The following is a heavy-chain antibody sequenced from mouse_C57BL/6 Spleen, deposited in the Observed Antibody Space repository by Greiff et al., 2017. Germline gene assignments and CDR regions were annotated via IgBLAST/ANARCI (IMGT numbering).Heavy chain of an antibody. V-gene: IGHV1-69*01. J-gene: IGHJ4*01. Sequence: VQLQQSGAELVMPGASVKLSCKASGYTFTSYWMHWVKQRPGQGLEWIGEIDPSDSSTNYNQKFKGKSTLTVDKSSSTAYMQLSSLTSEDSAVYYCARVSDYYGAMDDWGQGTSVTVSS. CDR3: ARVSDYYGAMDD. CDR2: IDPSDSST. D-gene: IGHD1-1*01. CDR1: GYTFTSYW.